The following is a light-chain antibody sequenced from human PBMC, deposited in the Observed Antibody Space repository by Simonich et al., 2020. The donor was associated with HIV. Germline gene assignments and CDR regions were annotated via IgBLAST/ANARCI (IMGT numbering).Light chain of an antibody. Sequence: EIVMTQSPATLSVSPGERATLSCRASQSVSSNLAWYQQKPGQAPRLRIYGASTRATGIPARVSGSGSGTEFTLTISSLQSEDFAVYYCQQYNNWRTFGQGTKVEIK. CDR3: QQYNNWRT. CDR2: GAS. V-gene: IGKV3-15*01. CDR1: QSVSSN. J-gene: IGKJ1*01.